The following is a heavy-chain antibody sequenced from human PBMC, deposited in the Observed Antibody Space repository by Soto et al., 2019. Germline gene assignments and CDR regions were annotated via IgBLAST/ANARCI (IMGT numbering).Heavy chain of an antibody. Sequence: GGSLRLSCAASGFTFSSYGMHWVRQAPGKGLEWVAVIWYDGSNKYYADSVKGRFTISRDNSKNTLYLQMNSLRAEDTAVYYCARDGYPYSSGWSQNDYWGQGTLVTVSS. CDR1: GFTFSSYG. V-gene: IGHV3-33*01. J-gene: IGHJ4*02. CDR2: IWYDGSNK. CDR3: ARDGYPYSSGWSQNDY. D-gene: IGHD6-19*01.